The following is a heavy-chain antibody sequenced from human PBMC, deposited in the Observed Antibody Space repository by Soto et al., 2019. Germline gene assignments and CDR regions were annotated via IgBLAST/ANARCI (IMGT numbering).Heavy chain of an antibody. D-gene: IGHD6-19*01. J-gene: IGHJ4*01. CDR3: ARGFQHSSGWYPFSGRIYLAY. V-gene: IGHV4-59*12. Sequence: SETLSLTCTGSGGSISSYYWSWIRQPPGKGLEWIGYIYYSGSTNYNPSLKSRVTISVDTSKNQFSLKLSSVTAADTAVYYCARGFQHSSGWYPFSGRIYLAYWAHGTPVPVSS. CDR2: IYYSGST. CDR1: GGSISSYY.